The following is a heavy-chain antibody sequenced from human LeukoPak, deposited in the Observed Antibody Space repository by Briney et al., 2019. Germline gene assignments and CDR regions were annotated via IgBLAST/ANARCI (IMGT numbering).Heavy chain of an antibody. CDR1: GFTFSSYA. Sequence: PGGSLRLSCAASGFTFSSYAMHWVRQAPGKGLQWVTFISYDGSSKYYADSVKGRFTISRDNSKNTLYLQMNSLRAEDTAVYYCARGEYSGYETLDYWGQGTLVTVSS. D-gene: IGHD5-12*01. CDR2: ISYDGSSK. CDR3: ARGEYSGYETLDY. J-gene: IGHJ4*02. V-gene: IGHV3-30-3*01.